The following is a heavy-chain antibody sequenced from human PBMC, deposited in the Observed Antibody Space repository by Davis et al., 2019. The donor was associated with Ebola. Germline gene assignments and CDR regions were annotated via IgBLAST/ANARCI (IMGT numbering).Heavy chain of an antibody. Sequence: AASVKVSCKASGYTFTSYAMHWVRQAPGQRLEWMGWINAGNGNTKYSQKFQGRVTITRDTSASTAYMELSSLRSDDTAVYYCARDSGYDLRLYYYYGMDVWGQGTTVTVSS. V-gene: IGHV1-3*01. CDR1: GYTFTSYA. CDR3: ARDSGYDLRLYYYYGMDV. D-gene: IGHD5-12*01. CDR2: INAGNGNT. J-gene: IGHJ6*02.